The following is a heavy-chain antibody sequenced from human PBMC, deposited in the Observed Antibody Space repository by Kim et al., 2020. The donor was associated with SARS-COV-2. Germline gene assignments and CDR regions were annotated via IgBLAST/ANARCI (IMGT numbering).Heavy chain of an antibody. J-gene: IGHJ1*01. V-gene: IGHV1-46*01. CDR3: ARAKQQLGPEYFQH. D-gene: IGHD6-13*01. Sequence: AQKFQGRVTMTRDTSTSTVYMELSSLRSEDTAVYYCARAKQQLGPEYFQHWGQGTLVTVSS.